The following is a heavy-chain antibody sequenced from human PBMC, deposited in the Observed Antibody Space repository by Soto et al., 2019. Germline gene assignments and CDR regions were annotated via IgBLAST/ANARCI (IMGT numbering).Heavy chain of an antibody. J-gene: IGHJ4*02. CDR2: VNPNSGDT. D-gene: IGHD3-3*01. Sequence: QVQLVQSGAEVKKPGPSVKVSCKASEYTFSSYDITWVRQAAGQGLEWMGWVNPNSGDTDYAQKFQGRVTMTRDTSIRTAYMELSSLRSEDSAVYYCARKGFLVRFLDFWGQGTLVTVSS. V-gene: IGHV1-8*01. CDR3: ARKGFLVRFLDF. CDR1: EYTFSSYD.